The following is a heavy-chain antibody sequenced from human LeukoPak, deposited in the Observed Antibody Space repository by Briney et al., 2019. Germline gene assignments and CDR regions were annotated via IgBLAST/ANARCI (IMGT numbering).Heavy chain of an antibody. CDR1: GGTFSSYA. J-gene: IGHJ4*02. V-gene: IGHV1-69*13. Sequence: SVKVSCKASGGTFSSYAISWVRQAPGQGLEWMGGIIPILGTANYAQKFQGRVTITADESTSTAYMELSSLRSEDTAVYYCARIADGYLTADYDYWGQGTLVTVSS. CDR3: ARIADGYLTADYDY. CDR2: IIPILGTA. D-gene: IGHD5-18*01.